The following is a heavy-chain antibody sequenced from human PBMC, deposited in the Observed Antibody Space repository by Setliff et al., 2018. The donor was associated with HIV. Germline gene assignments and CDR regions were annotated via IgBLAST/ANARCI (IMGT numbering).Heavy chain of an antibody. Sequence: SETLSLTCTVSDGSISSQYWSWIRQPPGKGLEWVGSIYYSGSTNYNPSLKSRVTISVDTSKNKLSLKMTSVTAADTAVYYCARAPSTMIVVVNHLPLAAFALWGQGTMGTVSS. CDR1: DGSISSQY. CDR2: IYYSGST. V-gene: IGHV4-59*11. J-gene: IGHJ3*01. D-gene: IGHD3-22*01. CDR3: ARAPSTMIVVVNHLPLAAFAL.